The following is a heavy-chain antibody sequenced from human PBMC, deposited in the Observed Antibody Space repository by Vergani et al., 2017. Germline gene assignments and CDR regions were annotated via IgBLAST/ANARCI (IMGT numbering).Heavy chain of an antibody. CDR2: IIPIFGTA. D-gene: IGHD2-21*02. CDR3: ASPMGVVTGIPGGGAFDI. V-gene: IGHV1-69*01. CDR1: GGTFSSYA. Sequence: QVQLVQSGAEVKKPGSSVKVSCKASGGTFSSYAISWVRQAPGQGLEWMGGIIPIFGTANYAQKFQGRVTITADESTSTAYMELSSLRSEDTAVYYFASPMGVVTGIPGGGAFDIWGQGTMVTVS. J-gene: IGHJ3*02.